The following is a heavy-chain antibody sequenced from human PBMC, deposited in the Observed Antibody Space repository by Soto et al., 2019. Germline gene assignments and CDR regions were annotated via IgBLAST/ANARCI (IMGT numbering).Heavy chain of an antibody. Sequence: QVQLVQSGAEVKKPGASVKVSCKVSGYTLTELSMHWVRQAPGKGLEWMGGFDPEDGETIYAQKFQGRVTMTEDTSTDKAYMELSSLRSEDTAVYYCATDSSKCCSSTSCFKWGWFDPWGQGTLVTVSS. CDR2: FDPEDGET. CDR1: GYTLTELS. J-gene: IGHJ5*02. D-gene: IGHD2-2*01. V-gene: IGHV1-24*01. CDR3: ATDSSKCCSSTSCFKWGWFDP.